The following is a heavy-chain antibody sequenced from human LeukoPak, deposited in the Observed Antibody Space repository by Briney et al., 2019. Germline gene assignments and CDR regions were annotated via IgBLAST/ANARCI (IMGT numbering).Heavy chain of an antibody. Sequence: GGSLRLSCAASGFTFSSYAMHWVRQAPGKGLEWVAVISYDGSNKYYADSVKGRFTISRDNSKNTLYLQMNSLRAEDTAVYYCASLEGYYSGSGSLDAFDIWGQGTMVTVSS. V-gene: IGHV3-30-3*01. CDR1: GFTFSSYA. J-gene: IGHJ3*02. D-gene: IGHD3-10*01. CDR3: ASLEGYYSGSGSLDAFDI. CDR2: ISYDGSNK.